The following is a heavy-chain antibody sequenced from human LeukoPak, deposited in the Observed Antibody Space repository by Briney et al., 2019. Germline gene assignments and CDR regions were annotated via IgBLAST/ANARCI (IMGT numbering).Heavy chain of an antibody. D-gene: IGHD2-21*02. J-gene: IGHJ3*02. V-gene: IGHV3-74*01. CDR3: ARDYCGGDRYRGDAFDI. CDR1: GFTFSSYW. Sequence: AGGSLRLSCAASGFTFSSYWMHWVRQAPGEGLVWVSRINSDGSSTSYADSVKGRFTISRDNAKNTLYLQMNSLRAEDTAVYYCARDYCGGDRYRGDAFDIWGQGTMVTVSS. CDR2: INSDGSST.